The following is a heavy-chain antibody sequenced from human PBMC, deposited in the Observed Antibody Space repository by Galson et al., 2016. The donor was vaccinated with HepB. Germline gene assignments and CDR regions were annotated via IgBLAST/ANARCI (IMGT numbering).Heavy chain of an antibody. V-gene: IGHV4-31*03. D-gene: IGHD1-1*01. CDR1: GDSINSGGHY. CDR2: IYYSGST. CDR3: VGTGAHLGGY. Sequence: TLSLTCSVSGDSINSGGHYWSWIRQHPGKGLEWMGYIYYSGSTSYNPSLRSRITISMDTSKNQFSLDLNPVTAADPAVYYCVGTGAHLGGYWGQGTLVTVSS. J-gene: IGHJ4*02.